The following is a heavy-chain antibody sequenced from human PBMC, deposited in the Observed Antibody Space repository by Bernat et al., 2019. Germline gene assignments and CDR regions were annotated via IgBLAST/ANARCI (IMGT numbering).Heavy chain of an antibody. CDR1: GYTFTSYY. Sequence: QVQLVQSGAEVKKPGASVKVSCKASGYTFTSYYMHWVRQAPGQGLEWMGIINPSGGSTSYAQKFQGRVTMTRDTSTSTVYMELSSLRSEDTAVYYCAKTRYDFPDDDAFDIWGQGTMVTVSS. CDR2: INPSGGST. V-gene: IGHV1-46*01. D-gene: IGHD3-3*01. CDR3: AKTRYDFPDDDAFDI. J-gene: IGHJ3*02.